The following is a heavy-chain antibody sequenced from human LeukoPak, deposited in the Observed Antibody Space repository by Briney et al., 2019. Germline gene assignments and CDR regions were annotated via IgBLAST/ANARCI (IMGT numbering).Heavy chain of an antibody. CDR3: ARVRWRYGMDV. D-gene: IGHD2-15*01. Sequence: PGGSLRLSCAASGFTFSSYDMHWVRQATGKGLEWVSAIGTAGDTYYPGSVKGRFTISRENAKNSLYLQMNSLRAGDTAVYYCARVRWRYGMDVWGQGTTVTVSS. CDR1: GFTFSSYD. J-gene: IGHJ6*02. CDR2: IGTAGDT. V-gene: IGHV3-13*01.